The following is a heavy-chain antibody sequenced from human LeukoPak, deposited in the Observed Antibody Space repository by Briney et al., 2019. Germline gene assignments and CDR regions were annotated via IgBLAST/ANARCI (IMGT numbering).Heavy chain of an antibody. V-gene: IGHV3-7*03. D-gene: IGHD3-3*01. CDR3: TRVFGGYDVSDS. J-gene: IGHJ4*02. Sequence: GGSLRLSCAASGFTFSSFWMSWVRQGPGRGLEWVDNIKKDGSQKYYVGSVEGRFTISRENAKNSLYLQMDRLRLDDTAVYYCTRVFGGYDVSDSWGQGTRVTVSS. CDR2: IKKDGSQK. CDR1: GFTFSSFW.